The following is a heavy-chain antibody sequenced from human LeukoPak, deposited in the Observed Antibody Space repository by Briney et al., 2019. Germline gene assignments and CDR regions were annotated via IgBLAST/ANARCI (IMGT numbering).Heavy chain of an antibody. Sequence: KPSETLSLSCTVSGDSFDNSYCWTWVRQPPGKRPEWIGTIYSSQYTYYHRSLRSRATISADTSSNLFSLKLISVTAADTAVYYCARGSDVYKLGNHWGHGTLVTVSS. CDR3: ARGSDVYKLGNH. J-gene: IGHJ5*02. V-gene: IGHV4-39*01. CDR1: GDSFDNSYC. D-gene: IGHD5-24*01. CDR2: IYSSQYT.